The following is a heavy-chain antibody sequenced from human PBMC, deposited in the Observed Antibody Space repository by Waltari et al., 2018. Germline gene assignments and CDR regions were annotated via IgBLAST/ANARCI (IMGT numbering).Heavy chain of an antibody. V-gene: IGHV4-34*01. CDR1: GGSFSGYY. D-gene: IGHD6-6*01. J-gene: IGHJ6*02. CDR2: INHSGST. CDR3: ARGERVYSSSRGYYYGMDV. Sequence: QVQLQQWGAGLLKPSETLSLTCAVYGGSFSGYYWSWIRQPPGKGLEWIGEINHSGSTNYNPSLKSRVTISVDTSKNQFSLKLSSVTAADTAVYYCARGERVYSSSRGYYYGMDVWGQGTTVTVSS.